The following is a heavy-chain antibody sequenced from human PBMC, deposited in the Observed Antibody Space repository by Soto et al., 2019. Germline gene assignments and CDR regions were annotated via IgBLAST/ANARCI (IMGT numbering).Heavy chain of an antibody. V-gene: IGHV5-10-1*01. J-gene: IGHJ4*02. CDR1: GYSFTSYW. Sequence: VQLVQSGAEVRKPGESLRISCKGSGYSFTSYWITWVRQMPGKGLEWMGRIDPSDSYTNYSPSFQGHVTISADKSISTAYLQWSSLKASDSAMYFCARQGGGGYYDSSGYYYWGQGTLVTVSS. D-gene: IGHD3-22*01. CDR2: IDPSDSYT. CDR3: ARQGGGGYYDSSGYYY.